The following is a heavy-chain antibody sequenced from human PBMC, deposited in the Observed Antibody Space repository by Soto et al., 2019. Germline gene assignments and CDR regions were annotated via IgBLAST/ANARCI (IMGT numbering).Heavy chain of an antibody. CDR1: GFTFSNYA. J-gene: IGHJ4*02. CDR3: AKAGCSGGTCYLYYFDY. CDR2: ISGRGGNT. D-gene: IGHD2-15*01. Sequence: TGGSLRLSCADSGFTFSNYAMSWVRQAPGKGLEWVSTISGRGGNTYYADSVKGRFTISRDNSRNTLYLQMDSLRVEDSAVYSCAKAGCSGGTCYLYYFDYWGQGALVTVSS. V-gene: IGHV3-23*01.